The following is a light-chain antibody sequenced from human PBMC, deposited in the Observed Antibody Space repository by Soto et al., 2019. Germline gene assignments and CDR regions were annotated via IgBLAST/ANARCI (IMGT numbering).Light chain of an antibody. CDR2: GAS. CDR1: QSVSSNF. Sequence: EIVLTQSPGTLSLSPGERATLSCRASQSVSSNFLAWYQEKLGQAPRLVLYGASKRATGIPDRFSGSGSGTDLTLTISRLETEDFAVYYCRQYGTSLGFPVGGGTKVDIK. CDR3: RQYGTSLGFP. V-gene: IGKV3-20*01. J-gene: IGKJ4*01.